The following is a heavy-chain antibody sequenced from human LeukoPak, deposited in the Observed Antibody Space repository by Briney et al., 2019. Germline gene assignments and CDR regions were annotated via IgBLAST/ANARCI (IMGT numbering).Heavy chain of an antibody. D-gene: IGHD6-13*01. V-gene: IGHV6-1*01. CDR3: AREGGIAAAGTYYYYGMDV. J-gene: IGHJ6*02. CDR2: TYYRSKWYN. CDR1: GDSISSNSAA. Sequence: SQTLSLTCAISGDSISSNSAAWNWIRQSPSRGLEWLGRTYYRSKWYNDYAVSVKSRITINPDTSKNQFSLQLNSVTPEDTAVYYCAREGGIAAAGTYYYYGMDVWGQGTLVTVSS.